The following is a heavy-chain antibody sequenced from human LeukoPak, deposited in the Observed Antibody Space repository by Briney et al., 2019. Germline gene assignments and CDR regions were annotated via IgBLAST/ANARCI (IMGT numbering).Heavy chain of an antibody. Sequence: GSLRLSCAASGFTFSSYSMNWVRQAPGKGLEWIGSIYHSGSTYYNPSLKSRVTISVDTSKNRFSLKLSSVTAADTAVYYCARATPGYSSGWYEGPEAFDIWGQGTMVTVSS. CDR3: ARATPGYSSGWYEGPEAFDI. V-gene: IGHV4-38-2*01. J-gene: IGHJ3*02. D-gene: IGHD6-19*01. CDR2: IYHSGST. CDR1: GFTFSSYS.